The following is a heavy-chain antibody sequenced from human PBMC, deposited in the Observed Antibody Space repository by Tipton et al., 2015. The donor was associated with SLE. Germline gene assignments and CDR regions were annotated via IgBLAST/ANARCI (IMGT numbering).Heavy chain of an antibody. J-gene: IGHJ4*02. Sequence: TLSLTCTVSGGSISSGGYYWSWIRQHPGKGLEWIGYIYYSGSTYYNPSLKSRVTISVDTSKNQFSLKLSSVTAADTAVYYCARFRTDSSGYDYWGQGTLVTVSS. V-gene: IGHV4-31*03. CDR2: IYYSGST. CDR1: GGSISSGGYY. CDR3: ARFRTDSSGYDY. D-gene: IGHD3-22*01.